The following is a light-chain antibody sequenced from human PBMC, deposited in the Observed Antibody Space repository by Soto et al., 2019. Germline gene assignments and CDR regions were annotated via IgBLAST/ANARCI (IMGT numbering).Light chain of an antibody. V-gene: IGKV1-5*03. J-gene: IGKJ4*01. CDR2: EAS. Sequence: DIQMTQSPSTLSASVGDRVTITCRASQSISRWLAWYHQRPGQAPKLLIHEASSLESGVPSRFSGSGSGTEFTLTISSLQPDDFATYYCQQYNSYPLTFGGGTKVVIK. CDR3: QQYNSYPLT. CDR1: QSISRW.